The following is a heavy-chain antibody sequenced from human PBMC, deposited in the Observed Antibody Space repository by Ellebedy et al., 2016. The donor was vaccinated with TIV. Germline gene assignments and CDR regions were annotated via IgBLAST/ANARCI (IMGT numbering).Heavy chain of an antibody. Sequence: AASVKVSCKASGGTFSSYPISWVRQAPGQGLEWMGRIIPILGIANYAQRFQGRVTITADKSTSTAYMELSSLRSEDKAVYYCAAGNDGGWFDPWGQGTRVTVSS. CDR2: IIPILGIA. CDR1: GGTFSSYP. D-gene: IGHD1-1*01. J-gene: IGHJ5*02. V-gene: IGHV1-69*02. CDR3: AAGNDGGWFDP.